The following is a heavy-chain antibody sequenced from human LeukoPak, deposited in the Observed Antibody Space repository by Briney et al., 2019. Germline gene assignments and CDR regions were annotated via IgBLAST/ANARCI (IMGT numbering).Heavy chain of an antibody. V-gene: IGHV3-23*01. D-gene: IGHD2-15*01. CDR2: ISGSGGST. CDR3: GKDLAPRCGPDY. Sequence: TGGSLRLSCAASGFTFSSYAMNWVRQAPGKGLEWVSAISGSGGSTYYADSVKGRFTISRDNSKNTLYLQMNSLRAEDTAVYYCGKDLAPRCGPDYWGQGTLVTVSS. J-gene: IGHJ4*02. CDR1: GFTFSSYA.